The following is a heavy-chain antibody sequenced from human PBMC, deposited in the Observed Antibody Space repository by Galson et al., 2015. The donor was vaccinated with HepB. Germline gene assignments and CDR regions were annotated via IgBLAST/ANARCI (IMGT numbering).Heavy chain of an antibody. D-gene: IGHD3-22*01. CDR2: INPNSGGT. CDR1: GYTFTGYH. CDR3: ARETHYYESSGSRY. Sequence: SVKVSCKASGYTFTGYHMHWVRQAPGQGLEWMGRINPNSGGTNYAQKFQGRVTMTRDTSISTAYMELSRLRSDDTAVYFCARETHYYESSGSRYWGQGTLVTVSS. J-gene: IGHJ4*02. V-gene: IGHV1-2*06.